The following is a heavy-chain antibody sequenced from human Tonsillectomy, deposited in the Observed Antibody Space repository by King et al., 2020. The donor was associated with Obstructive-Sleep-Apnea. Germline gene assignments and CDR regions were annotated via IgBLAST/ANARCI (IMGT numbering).Heavy chain of an antibody. J-gene: IGHJ3*02. CDR1: GFTFSSYA. CDR2: ISFDGGNK. Sequence: VQLVESGGGVVQPGRSLRLSCAASGFTFSSYAMHWVRQAPGKGLEWVAVISFDGGNKIYADSVKGRFSISRDNSKNTLYVQMSSLRAEDTAVYYWARSRRPTTVRTVITDDALDIWGQGTMVTVSS. D-gene: IGHD3-10*01. V-gene: IGHV3-30-3*01. CDR3: ARSRRPTTVRTVITDDALDI.